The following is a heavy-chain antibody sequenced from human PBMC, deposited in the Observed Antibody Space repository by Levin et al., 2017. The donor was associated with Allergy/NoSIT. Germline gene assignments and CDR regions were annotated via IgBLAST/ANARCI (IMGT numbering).Heavy chain of an antibody. V-gene: IGHV1-18*01. CDR1: GYSIISHG. CDR2: ISAYRGET. J-gene: IGHJ4*02. D-gene: IGHD3-10*01. Sequence: GESLKISCKASGYSIISHGISWVRQAPGQGLEWLGWISAYRGETTYAQKFQGRITMTTDTSTNTAYLELRSLRSDDTAVYYCARDNRSNRGPEYDPFHYWGQGTLVTVSS. CDR3: ARDNRSNRGPEYDPFHY.